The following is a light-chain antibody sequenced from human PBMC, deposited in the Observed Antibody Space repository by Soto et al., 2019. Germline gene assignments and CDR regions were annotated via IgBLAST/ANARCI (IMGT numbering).Light chain of an antibody. CDR2: EVS. CDR3: SSYAGSNNFV. V-gene: IGLV2-8*01. J-gene: IGLJ1*01. CDR1: SSDVGSSNY. Sequence: QSALTQPPSASGSPGQSVTISCTGTSSDVGSSNYVSWYQQHPGKAPQLMIYEVSMRPSGVPDRFSGSKSGNTASLTVSGLQAEDEADYYCSSYAGSNNFVFGTGTKLTVL.